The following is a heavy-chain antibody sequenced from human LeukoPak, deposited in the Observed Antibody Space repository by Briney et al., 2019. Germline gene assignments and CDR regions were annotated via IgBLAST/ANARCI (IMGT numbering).Heavy chain of an antibody. CDR2: INISGNT. Sequence: SETLSLTCTVSGDSINSYYWSWIRQPAGKGLEWIGRINISGNTNYNPSLKSRVTMSLDTSKNQISLKLSAVTAADTAVYYCARDPLKGFDYWGQGMLVTVSS. CDR1: GDSINSYY. J-gene: IGHJ4*02. V-gene: IGHV4-4*07. CDR3: ARDPLKGFDY.